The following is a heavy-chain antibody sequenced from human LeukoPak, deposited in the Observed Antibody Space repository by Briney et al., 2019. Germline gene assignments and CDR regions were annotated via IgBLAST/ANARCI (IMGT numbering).Heavy chain of an antibody. J-gene: IGHJ3*01. CDR2: IFFKGNS. Sequence: SETLSLTCTVSGGSISPYYWSWIRQPPGKGLEWIGYIFFKGNSDCNPSLSSRVTISADTYKNQFSLKVRSVSAADTAVYYCARKAANSGAFDVWDLGTMVTVSS. CDR3: ARKAANSGAFDV. CDR1: GGSISPYY. V-gene: IGHV4-4*09. D-gene: IGHD6-25*01.